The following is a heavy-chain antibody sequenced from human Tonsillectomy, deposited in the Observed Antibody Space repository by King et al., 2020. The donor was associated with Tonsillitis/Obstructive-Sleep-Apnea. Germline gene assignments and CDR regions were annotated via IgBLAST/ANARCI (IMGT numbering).Heavy chain of an antibody. CDR1: GGSVSSGSYY. J-gene: IGHJ6*03. CDR3: ARVSSFVVAATPGVDSYYYMDV. D-gene: IGHD2-15*01. Sequence: QLQESGPGLVKPSETLSLTCTVSGGSVSSGSYYWSWIRQPPGKGLEWIGYIYYSGSTNYNPSLKSRVTISVDTSKNQFSLKLSSVTAADTAVYYCARVSSFVVAATPGVDSYYYMDVWGKGTTVTVSS. CDR2: IYYSGST. V-gene: IGHV4-61*01.